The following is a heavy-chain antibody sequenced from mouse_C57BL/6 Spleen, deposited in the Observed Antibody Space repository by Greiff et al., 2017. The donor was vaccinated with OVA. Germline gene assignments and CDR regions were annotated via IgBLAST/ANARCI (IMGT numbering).Heavy chain of an antibody. CDR1: GYTFTDYN. CDR3: ARWGYYGSSRYYYAMDY. Sequence: VQLQQSGPELVKPGASVKMSCKASGYTFTDYNMHWVKQSHGKSLEWIGYINPNNGGTSYNQKFKGKATLTVNKSSSTAYMELRSLTSEDSAVYYCARWGYYGSSRYYYAMDYWGQGTSVTVSS. J-gene: IGHJ4*01. V-gene: IGHV1-22*01. D-gene: IGHD1-1*01. CDR2: INPNNGGT.